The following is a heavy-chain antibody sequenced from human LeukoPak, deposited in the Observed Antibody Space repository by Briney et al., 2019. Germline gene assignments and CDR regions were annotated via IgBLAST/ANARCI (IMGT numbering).Heavy chain of an antibody. V-gene: IGHV3-20*04. CDR1: GFTFDDYS. CDR2: INWNGGST. Sequence: GGSLRLSCAASGFTFDDYSMTWVRQAPGKGLEWVSGINWNGGSTGYADSVKGRFTISRDNAKDSLYLQMNSLRAEDTAVYYCARDGVAELMSALDYWGQGILVTVSS. J-gene: IGHJ4*02. CDR3: ARDGVAELMSALDY. D-gene: IGHD1-26*01.